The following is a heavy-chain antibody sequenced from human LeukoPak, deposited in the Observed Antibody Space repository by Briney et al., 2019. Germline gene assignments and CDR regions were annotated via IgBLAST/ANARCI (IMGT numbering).Heavy chain of an antibody. V-gene: IGHV3-11*04. Sequence: GGSLRLSCAASGFTFSDYYMSWIRQAPGKGLEWVSYISSSGSTIYYADSVKGRFTISRDNAKNSLYLQMNSLRAEDTAVYYCARASRGYCSSTSCAYYYYYMDVWGKGTTVTISS. D-gene: IGHD2-2*01. CDR3: ARASRGYCSSTSCAYYYYYMDV. J-gene: IGHJ6*03. CDR1: GFTFSDYY. CDR2: ISSSGSTI.